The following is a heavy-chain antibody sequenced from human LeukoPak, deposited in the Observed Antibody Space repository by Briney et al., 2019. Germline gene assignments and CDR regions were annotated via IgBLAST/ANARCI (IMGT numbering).Heavy chain of an antibody. CDR3: ARGPTMVRGVIITGPSYDY. J-gene: IGHJ4*02. CDR2: IYYSGST. V-gene: IGHV4-39*01. CDR1: GGSISSSSYY. Sequence: PSETLSLTCTVSGGSISSSSYYWGWIRQPPGKGLEWIGSIYYSGSTYYNPSLKSRVTISVDTSKNQFSLKLSSVTAADTAVYYCARGPTMVRGVIITGPSYDYWGQGTLVTVSS. D-gene: IGHD3-10*01.